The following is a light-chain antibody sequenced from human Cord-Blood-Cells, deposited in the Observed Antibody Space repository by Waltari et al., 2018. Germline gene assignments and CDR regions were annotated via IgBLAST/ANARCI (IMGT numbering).Light chain of an antibody. V-gene: IGKV1-39*01. CDR2: AAS. J-gene: IGKJ1*01. CDR3: QQSYSTPT. Sequence: DIQLTHSQSSRSASVGDRLTITCRASKSISSDLNWDKQKPGKAPKLLIYAASILQSGVPSRCSGSGSGTEFTLTISSRHPEEFATYYFQQSYSTPTFGQGTKVESK. CDR1: KSISSD.